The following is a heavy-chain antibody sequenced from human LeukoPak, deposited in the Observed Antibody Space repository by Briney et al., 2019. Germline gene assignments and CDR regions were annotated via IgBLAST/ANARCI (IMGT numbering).Heavy chain of an antibody. D-gene: IGHD4-23*01. Sequence: GGSLRPSCAASGFTLSSYSMNWVRQAPGKGLEWVSSISSSSSYIYYADSVKGRFTISRDNAKNSLYLQMNSLRAEDTAVYYCARDTVDRDFDYWGQGTLVTVSS. CDR3: ARDTVDRDFDY. J-gene: IGHJ4*02. V-gene: IGHV3-21*01. CDR2: ISSSSSYI. CDR1: GFTLSSYS.